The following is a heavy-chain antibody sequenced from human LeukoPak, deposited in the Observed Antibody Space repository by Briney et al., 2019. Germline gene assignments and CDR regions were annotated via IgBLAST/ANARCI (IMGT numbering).Heavy chain of an antibody. CDR3: ARGPSSGWYATYYFDY. CDR2: ISSSGSTI. D-gene: IGHD6-19*01. CDR1: GLTFSIYE. Sequence: GGSLRLSCAASGLTFSIYEMNWVRQAPGKGLEWVSYISSSGSTIYYADSVKGRFTISRDNAKNSLYLQMNSLRAEDTAVYYCARGPSSGWYATYYFDYWGQGTLVTVSS. V-gene: IGHV3-48*03. J-gene: IGHJ4*02.